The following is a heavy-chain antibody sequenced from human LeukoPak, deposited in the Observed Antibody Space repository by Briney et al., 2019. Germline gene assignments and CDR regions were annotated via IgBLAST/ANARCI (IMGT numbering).Heavy chain of an antibody. J-gene: IGHJ4*02. CDR3: ARGGNYRRPYDY. CDR1: GYSISSGYY. Sequence: SETLSLTCTVSGYSISSGYYWGWIRQPPGKGLEWIGSIYHSGSTYYNPSLRSRVTISVDTSKNQFSLKLSSVTAADTAVYYCARGGNYRRPYDYWGQGTLVTVSS. CDR2: IYHSGST. D-gene: IGHD1-7*01. V-gene: IGHV4-38-2*02.